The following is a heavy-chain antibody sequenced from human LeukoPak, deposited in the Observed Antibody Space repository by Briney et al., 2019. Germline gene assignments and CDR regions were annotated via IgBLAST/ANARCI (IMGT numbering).Heavy chain of an antibody. CDR2: ISGDGGTT. Sequence: GGSLRLSCAASGFTVSSNFMSWVRQAPGKGLEWVSLISGDGGTTDYADSVRGRFTISRDNSKNSLYLQMNSLRTEDTALYYCACAKEIRGGFLDYWGQGTLVTVPS. V-gene: IGHV3-43*02. CDR1: GFTVSSNF. J-gene: IGHJ4*02. D-gene: IGHD3-10*01. CDR3: ACAKEIRGGFLDY.